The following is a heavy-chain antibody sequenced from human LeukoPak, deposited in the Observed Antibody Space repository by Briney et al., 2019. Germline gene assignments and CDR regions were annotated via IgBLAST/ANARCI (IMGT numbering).Heavy chain of an antibody. V-gene: IGHV1-8*02. CDR2: MNPNSGNT. Sequence: ASVKVSCKASGYAFTGYYMHWVRQATGQGLEWMGWMNPNSGNTDYAQKFQGRVTMTRNTSISTAYMELSSLRSEDTAVYYCARELPRSNSFDYWGQGTLVTVSS. CDR3: ARELPRSNSFDY. J-gene: IGHJ4*02. CDR1: GYAFTGYY. D-gene: IGHD3-10*01.